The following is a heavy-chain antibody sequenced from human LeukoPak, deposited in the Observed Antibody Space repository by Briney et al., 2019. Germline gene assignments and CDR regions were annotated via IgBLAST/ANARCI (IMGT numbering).Heavy chain of an antibody. Sequence: GGSLRLSCAASGFTFSSYGMHWVRQAPGKGLEWVAFIRYDGSNKYYADSVKGRFTISRDNSKNTLYLQMNSLRAEDTAVYYCASLPPPYDSSGYYLDYWRQGTLVTVSS. CDR1: GFTFSSYG. J-gene: IGHJ4*02. CDR2: IRYDGSNK. D-gene: IGHD3-22*01. CDR3: ASLPPPYDSSGYYLDY. V-gene: IGHV3-30*02.